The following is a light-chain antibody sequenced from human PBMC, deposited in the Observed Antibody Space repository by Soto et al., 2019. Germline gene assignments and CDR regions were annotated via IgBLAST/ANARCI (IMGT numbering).Light chain of an antibody. J-gene: IGKJ3*01. CDR3: QQYGTSPFT. Sequence: EIVMTQSPVTLSVSPGERATLSCRASQSVSSSLAWYQQKPGQSPRLLIYGASTRATGVPARFSGSGSGTEFALTISSLQSEDFAVYYCQQYGTSPFTFGPGTKVDIK. CDR2: GAS. V-gene: IGKV3-15*01. CDR1: QSVSSS.